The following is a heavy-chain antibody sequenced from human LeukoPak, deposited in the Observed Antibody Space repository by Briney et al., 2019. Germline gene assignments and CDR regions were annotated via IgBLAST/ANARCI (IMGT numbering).Heavy chain of an antibody. D-gene: IGHD3-22*01. V-gene: IGHV3-15*07. CDR3: TTASRGYVDY. J-gene: IGHJ4*02. Sequence: GGSLRLSCAASGFTFSNAWMNWVRQAPGMGLKWVGRIKSKADGGTTDYAAPVRGRFAISRDDSKNTLYLQMNSLKTEDTAVYYCTTASRGYVDYWGQGTLVTVSS. CDR2: IKSKADGGTT. CDR1: GFTFSNAW.